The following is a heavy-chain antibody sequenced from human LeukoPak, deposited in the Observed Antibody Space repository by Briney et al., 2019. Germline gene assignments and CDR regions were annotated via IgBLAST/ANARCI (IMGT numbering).Heavy chain of an antibody. J-gene: IGHJ5*02. CDR1: DDSITMYY. D-gene: IGHD3-10*01. CDR3: ARSQFGSGSYQGRWFDP. Sequence: PSETLSLTCSVSDDSITMYYWTWIRQPPGKGLEWIGYVDHTGSSNFNPSLNGRVSISRDTTKNLFSLRLRSVTAADTAVYYCARSQFGSGSYQGRWFDPWGQGTLVTVSS. CDR2: VDHTGSS. V-gene: IGHV4-59*12.